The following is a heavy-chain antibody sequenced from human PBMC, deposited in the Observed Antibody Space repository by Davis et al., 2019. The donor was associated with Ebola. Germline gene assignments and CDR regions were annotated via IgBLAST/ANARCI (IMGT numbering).Heavy chain of an antibody. V-gene: IGHV1-46*01. CDR1: GYTFTSYY. CDR3: ASEGGDGYNSGYFDL. D-gene: IGHD5-24*01. J-gene: IGHJ2*01. Sequence: ASVKVSCKASGYTFTSYYMHWVRQAPGQGLEWMGIINPSGGSTSYAQKFQGRVTMTRDTSTSTVYMELSSLRSEDTAVYYCASEGGDGYNSGYFDLWGRGTLVTVSS. CDR2: INPSGGST.